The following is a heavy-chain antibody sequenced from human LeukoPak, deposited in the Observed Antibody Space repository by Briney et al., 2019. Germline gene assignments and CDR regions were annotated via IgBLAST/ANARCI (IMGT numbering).Heavy chain of an antibody. CDR3: ARSDFGGAADY. D-gene: IGHD4-23*01. CDR1: GYTFTTYG. V-gene: IGHV1-18*01. J-gene: IGHJ4*02. Sequence: GASVKVSCKASGYTFTTYGISWVRQAPGQGLEWMGWISGYNGNTNYAQKLRGRVTMTTDTSTSTASMELRSLRSDDTAIYYCARSDFGGAADYWGQGTLVTVS. CDR2: ISGYNGNT.